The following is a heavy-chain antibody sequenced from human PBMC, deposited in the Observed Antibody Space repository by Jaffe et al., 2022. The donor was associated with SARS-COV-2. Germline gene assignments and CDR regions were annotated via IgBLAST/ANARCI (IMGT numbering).Heavy chain of an antibody. D-gene: IGHD5-12*01. CDR2: INQDGSEK. J-gene: IGHJ6*03. CDR1: GFTLSTFW. CDR3: ARDRRGSGIGYYYYMDV. Sequence: EVQLVESGGGLVQPGGSLRLSCAASGFTLSTFWMSWVRQAPGKGLEWLANINQDGSEKYYVDSVKGRFTISRDNAKNSLYLQMNSPRAEDTAVYKCARDRRGSGIGYYYYMDVWGKGTTVTVSS. V-gene: IGHV3-7*01.